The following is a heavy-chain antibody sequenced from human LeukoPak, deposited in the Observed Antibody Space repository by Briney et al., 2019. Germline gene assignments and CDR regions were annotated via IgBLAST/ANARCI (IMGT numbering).Heavy chain of an antibody. D-gene: IGHD2-2*02. CDR1: KNLFTGYF. CDR2: INPNSGGT. CDR3: AAQCNDDFCYKRDYMDV. Sequence: SVKVSCKTSKNLFTGYFMHWVRQAPGQGLEWIGWINPNSGGTLFARRFQGRVTMTRDTSIGATYMELSRLTSDDTALYYCAAQCNDDFCYKRDYMDVWGKGTMVIVSS. V-gene: IGHV1-2*02. J-gene: IGHJ6*03.